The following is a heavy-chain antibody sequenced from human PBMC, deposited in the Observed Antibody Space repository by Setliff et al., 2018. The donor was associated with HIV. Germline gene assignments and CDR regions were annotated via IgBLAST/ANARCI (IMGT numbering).Heavy chain of an antibody. J-gene: IGHJ3*02. V-gene: IGHV3-48*01. CDR1: GFTFSTYS. CDR2: ISSSSNTI. D-gene: IGHD3-22*01. Sequence: QPGGSLRLSCAASGFTFSTYSMTWVRQAPGKGLEWVSYISSSSNTIYYADSVKGRFTISRDNAKNSLYLQMNSLRAEDTAVYYCARDREYYDSVSDAFDIWGQGTMVTVSS. CDR3: ARDREYYDSVSDAFDI.